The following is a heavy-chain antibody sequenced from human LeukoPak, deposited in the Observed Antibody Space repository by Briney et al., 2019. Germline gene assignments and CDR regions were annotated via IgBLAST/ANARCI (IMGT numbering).Heavy chain of an antibody. D-gene: IGHD5-18*01. Sequence: GGSLRLSCAASGFTFSSYGMHWVRQAPGKGLDWVAVISNDGSKKHYADSVKGRFTISRDNSKNTLSLQVSSLRTEDTAVYYCAKDRYSYAFEYSDSWGQGTLVTVSS. CDR1: GFTFSSYG. CDR3: AKDRYSYAFEYSDS. V-gene: IGHV3-30*18. J-gene: IGHJ4*02. CDR2: ISNDGSKK.